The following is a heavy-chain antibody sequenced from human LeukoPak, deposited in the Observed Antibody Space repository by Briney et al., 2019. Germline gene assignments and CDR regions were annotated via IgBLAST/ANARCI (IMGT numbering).Heavy chain of an antibody. D-gene: IGHD6-6*01. V-gene: IGHV1-69*13. CDR2: IIPIFGTA. J-gene: IGHJ6*02. CDR3: ARGTSSIAARPSNYYGMDV. Sequence: SVKVSCKASGYTFTSYAISWVRQAPGQGLEWMGGIIPIFGTANYAQKFQGRVTITADESTSTAYMELSSLRSEDTAVYYCARGTSSIAARPSNYYGMDVWGQGTTVTVSS. CDR1: GYTFTSYA.